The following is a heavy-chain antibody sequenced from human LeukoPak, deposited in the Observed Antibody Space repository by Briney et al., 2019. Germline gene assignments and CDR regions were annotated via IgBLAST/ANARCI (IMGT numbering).Heavy chain of an antibody. CDR1: GFTFSSYW. V-gene: IGHV3-74*01. Sequence: PGGSLRLSCAASGFTFSSYWMHWVRQAPGKGLVWVSRINSDGSSTSYADSVKGRFTISRDNAKNTLYLQMNSLRAEDTAVYYCARGPHYDILTGYYYWGQGTLVTVSS. D-gene: IGHD3-9*01. J-gene: IGHJ4*02. CDR3: ARGPHYDILTGYYY. CDR2: INSDGSST.